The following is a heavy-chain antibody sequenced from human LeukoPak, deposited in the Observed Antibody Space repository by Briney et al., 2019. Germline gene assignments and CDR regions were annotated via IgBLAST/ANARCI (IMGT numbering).Heavy chain of an antibody. V-gene: IGHV3-73*01. J-gene: IGHJ3*02. CDR1: GFTFSGSA. CDR3: SYSGSYSDAFDI. Sequence: PGGSLKLSCAASGFTFSGSAMHWVRQASGKGLEWVGRIRSKANSYATAYAASVKGRFTISRDDSKNTAYLQMNSLKTEDTAVYYCSYSGSYSDAFDIWGQGTMVTVSS. CDR2: IRSKANSYAT. D-gene: IGHD1-26*01.